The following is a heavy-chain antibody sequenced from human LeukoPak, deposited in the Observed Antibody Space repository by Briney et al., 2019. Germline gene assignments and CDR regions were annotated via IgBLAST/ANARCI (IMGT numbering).Heavy chain of an antibody. V-gene: IGHV3-66*01. CDR2: IYSGGST. J-gene: IGHJ4*02. CDR3: ARESRFYYFDY. CDR1: GFTVSSNY. D-gene: IGHD3-3*01. Sequence: GGSLRLSCAASGFTVSSNYMSWVRQAPGKGLEWVSVIYSGGSTYYADSVKGRFTISRDNSKNTLYLQMNSLRAEDTAVYYCARESRFYYFDYWGQGTLVTVSS.